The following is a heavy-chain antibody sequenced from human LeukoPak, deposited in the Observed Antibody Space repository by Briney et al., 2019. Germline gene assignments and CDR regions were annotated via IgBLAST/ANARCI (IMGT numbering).Heavy chain of an antibody. D-gene: IGHD4-17*01. V-gene: IGHV3-23*01. CDR1: GFTFSSYA. CDR2: ISGSGGST. Sequence: PGGSLRLSCAASGFTFSSYAMSWVRQAPGKGLEWVSAISGSGGSTYYADSVKGRFTISRDNSKNTLYLQMNSLRAEDTAVYYCARAVTTSVYYYYGMDVWGQGTTVTVSS. J-gene: IGHJ6*02. CDR3: ARAVTTSVYYYYGMDV.